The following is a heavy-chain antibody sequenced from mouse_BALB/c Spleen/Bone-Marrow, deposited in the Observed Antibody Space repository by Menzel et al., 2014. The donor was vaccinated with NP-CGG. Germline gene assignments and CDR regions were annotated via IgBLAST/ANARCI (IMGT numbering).Heavy chain of an antibody. Sequence: VQLVESGPGLAAPSQSLSITCTVSGFSLTSYGVHWVRQPPGKGLEWLGVIWAGGSTNYNSALMSRLSISKDNSKSQVFLKMNSLQTDDTAMYYCARDYGSSYYAMDYWGQGTSVTVSS. CDR1: GFSLTSYG. CDR2: IWAGGST. V-gene: IGHV2-9*02. J-gene: IGHJ4*01. D-gene: IGHD1-1*01. CDR3: ARDYGSSYYAMDY.